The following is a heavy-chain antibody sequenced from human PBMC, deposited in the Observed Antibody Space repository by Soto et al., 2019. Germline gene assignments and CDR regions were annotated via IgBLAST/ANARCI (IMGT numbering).Heavy chain of an antibody. Sequence: QLQLQESGPGLVKPSETLSLTCTVSGGSISSSSYYWGWIRQPPGKGLEWIGSIYYSGSTYYNPSLKSRVTISVDTSKNQFSLKLSSVTAADTAVYYCARDRVVAATNYWGQGTLVTVSS. CDR3: ARDRVVAATNY. J-gene: IGHJ4*02. CDR2: IYYSGST. V-gene: IGHV4-39*01. D-gene: IGHD2-15*01. CDR1: GGSISSSSYY.